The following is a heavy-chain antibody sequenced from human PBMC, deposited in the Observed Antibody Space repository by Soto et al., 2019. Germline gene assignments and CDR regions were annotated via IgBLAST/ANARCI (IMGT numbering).Heavy chain of an antibody. CDR3: ARAHYYGSGSPHYYYYGMDV. D-gene: IGHD3-10*01. CDR1: GGTFSSYA. CDR2: IIPIFGTA. J-gene: IGHJ6*02. V-gene: IGHV1-69*01. Sequence: QVQLVQSGAEVKKPGSSVKVSCKASGGTFSSYAISWVRQAPGQGLEWMGGIIPIFGTANYAQKFQGRVTITADESTSTAYMELSSLRSEDTAVYYCARAHYYGSGSPHYYYYGMDVWGHGTTVTVSS.